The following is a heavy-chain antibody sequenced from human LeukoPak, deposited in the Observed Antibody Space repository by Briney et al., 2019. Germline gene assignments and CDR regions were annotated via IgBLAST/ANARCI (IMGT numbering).Heavy chain of an antibody. J-gene: IGHJ4*02. Sequence: GGSLRLSCTASGFTFRNHGMNWVRQAPGKGLEWVSGISPNGGITYYADSVKGQFTISRDNSKNTLYLQMNSLRAEDTAVYYCARGYCSSTSCYAGFDYWGQGTLVTVSS. CDR1: GFTFRNHG. V-gene: IGHV3-23*01. D-gene: IGHD2-2*01. CDR2: ISPNGGIT. CDR3: ARGYCSSTSCYAGFDY.